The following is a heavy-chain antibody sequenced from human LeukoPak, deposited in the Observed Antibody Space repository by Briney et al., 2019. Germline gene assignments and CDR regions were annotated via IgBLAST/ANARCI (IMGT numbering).Heavy chain of an antibody. D-gene: IGHD6-13*01. Sequence: SETLSLTRAVYGGSFSGYYWSWIRQPPGKGLEWIGEINHSGSTNYNPSLKSRVTISVDTSKNQFSLKLSSVTAADTAVYYCARGRLAAAGDYFDYWGQGTLVTVSS. CDR3: ARGRLAAAGDYFDY. CDR1: GGSFSGYY. V-gene: IGHV4-34*01. J-gene: IGHJ4*02. CDR2: INHSGST.